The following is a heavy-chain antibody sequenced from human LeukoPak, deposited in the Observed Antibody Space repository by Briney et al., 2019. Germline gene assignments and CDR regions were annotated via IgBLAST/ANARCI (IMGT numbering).Heavy chain of an antibody. V-gene: IGHV4-31*03. CDR1: GGSISSGSYY. Sequence: SETLSLTCTVSGGSISSGSYYWSWNRQHPGKGLVWIGIIYYSGSAYYHPSLRSRVSISVDTSDNLFSLKLRSVTAADTAVYYCARDGTMVRGVYVGYGLDVWGQGTTVTVSS. CDR3: ARDGTMVRGVYVGYGLDV. D-gene: IGHD3-10*01. CDR2: IYYSGSA. J-gene: IGHJ6*02.